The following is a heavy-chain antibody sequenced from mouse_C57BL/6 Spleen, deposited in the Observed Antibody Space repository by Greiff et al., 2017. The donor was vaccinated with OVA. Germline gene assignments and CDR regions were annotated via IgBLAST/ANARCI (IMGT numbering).Heavy chain of an antibody. J-gene: IGHJ2*01. CDR3: ARNWDLDY. CDR2: INPGSGGT. Sequence: VQLQQSGAELVRPGTSVKVSCKASGYAFTNYLIEWVKQRPGQGLEWIGVINPGSGGTNYNEKFKGKATLTADKSSSTAYMQLSSLTSEDAAVYFCARNWDLDYGGQGTTLTVSS. V-gene: IGHV1-54*01. CDR1: GYAFTNYL. D-gene: IGHD4-1*01.